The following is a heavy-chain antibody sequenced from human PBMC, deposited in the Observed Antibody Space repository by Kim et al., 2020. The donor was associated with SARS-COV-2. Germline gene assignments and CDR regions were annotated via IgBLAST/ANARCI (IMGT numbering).Heavy chain of an antibody. J-gene: IGHJ3*02. Sequence: ASVKVSCKASGYTFTSYGISWVRQAPGQGLEWMGWISAYNGNTNYAQKLQGRVTMTTDTSTSTAYMELRSLRSDDTAVYYCARTWAFGEVVVNAFDIWGQGTMVTVSS. CDR2: ISAYNGNT. D-gene: IGHD3-22*01. CDR1: GYTFTSYG. V-gene: IGHV1-18*04. CDR3: ARTWAFGEVVVNAFDI.